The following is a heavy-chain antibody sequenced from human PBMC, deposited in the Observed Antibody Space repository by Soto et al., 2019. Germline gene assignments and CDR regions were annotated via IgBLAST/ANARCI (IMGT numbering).Heavy chain of an antibody. CDR1: GFTVSSNY. V-gene: IGHV3-66*01. CDR2: IYSDGTT. Sequence: EVQLVESGGGLVQPGGSLRLSCAASGFTVSSNYMSWVRQAPGRGLESVAVIYSDGTTYYADSVKGRFTISRDNSKNTLYLQMNGLRAEDTAVYYCARKSGDSYGDFDYWGQGTLVTVSS. D-gene: IGHD5-18*01. CDR3: ARKSGDSYGDFDY. J-gene: IGHJ4*02.